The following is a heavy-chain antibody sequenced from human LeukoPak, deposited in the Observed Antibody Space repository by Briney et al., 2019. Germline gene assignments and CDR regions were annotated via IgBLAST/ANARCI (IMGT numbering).Heavy chain of an antibody. V-gene: IGHV4-34*01. Sequence: SETLSLTCAVYGGSFSGYYWSWIRQPPGKGLEWIGEINHSGSTYYNPSLKSRVTISVDTSKNQFSLKLSSVTAADTAVYYCARDPYYDSSGYYAFDYWGQGTLVTVSS. J-gene: IGHJ4*02. CDR3: ARDPYYDSSGYYAFDY. CDR1: GGSFSGYY. D-gene: IGHD3-22*01. CDR2: INHSGST.